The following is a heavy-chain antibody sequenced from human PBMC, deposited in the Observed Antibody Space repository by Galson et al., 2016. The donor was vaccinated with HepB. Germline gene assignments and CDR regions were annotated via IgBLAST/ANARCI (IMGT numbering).Heavy chain of an antibody. CDR2: IDPSDSYT. J-gene: IGHJ4*02. Sequence: RQMSGRGLEWMGRIDPSDSYTKYSPSFRGHVTISADKSINTVYLQWSSLQASDTAMYYCARHYGYFDYWGQGSLVTVSS. CDR3: ARHYGYFDY. V-gene: IGHV5-10-1*01. D-gene: IGHD3-16*01.